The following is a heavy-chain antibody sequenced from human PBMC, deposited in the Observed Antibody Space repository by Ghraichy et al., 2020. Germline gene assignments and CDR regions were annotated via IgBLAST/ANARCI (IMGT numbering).Heavy chain of an antibody. Sequence: SETLSLTCAVYGGSFSGYYWSWIRQPPGKGLEWIGEINHSGSTNYNPSLKSRVTISVDTSKNQFSLKLSSVTAADTAVYYCARRSVFHSYGYYLDYWGQGTLVTVSS. CDR3: ARRSVFHSYGYYLDY. J-gene: IGHJ4*02. D-gene: IGHD3-3*01. CDR2: INHSGST. V-gene: IGHV4-34*01. CDR1: GGSFSGYY.